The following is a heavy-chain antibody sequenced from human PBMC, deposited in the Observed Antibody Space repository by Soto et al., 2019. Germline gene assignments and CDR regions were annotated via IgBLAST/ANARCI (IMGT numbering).Heavy chain of an antibody. CDR2: INSDGSST. J-gene: IGHJ6*02. Sequence: GGSLRLSCAASGFTFSNFWMHWVRQAPGKGLVWVARINSDGSSTSYADSVKGRFTISRDNAKNTLYVQMNSLRAEDTAEYYCARDLRYCSGGTCYLYYYGMDVWGPGTTVTVSS. CDR3: ARDLRYCSGGTCYLYYYGMDV. D-gene: IGHD2-15*01. V-gene: IGHV3-74*01. CDR1: GFTFSNFW.